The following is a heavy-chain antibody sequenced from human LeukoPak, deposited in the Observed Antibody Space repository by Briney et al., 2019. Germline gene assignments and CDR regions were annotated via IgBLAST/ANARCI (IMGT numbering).Heavy chain of an antibody. V-gene: IGHV1-2*02. Sequence: ASVKVSCKASVYTFTNFYIHWVRQAPGQGLEWMGWMNPNSGGTNYAQKLQGRVTMTTDTSTSTAYMELRSLRSDDTAVYYCARDREPYYYDSSGYFRVPDFDYWGQGTLVTVSS. CDR1: VYTFTNFY. CDR2: MNPNSGGT. D-gene: IGHD3-22*01. CDR3: ARDREPYYYDSSGYFRVPDFDY. J-gene: IGHJ4*02.